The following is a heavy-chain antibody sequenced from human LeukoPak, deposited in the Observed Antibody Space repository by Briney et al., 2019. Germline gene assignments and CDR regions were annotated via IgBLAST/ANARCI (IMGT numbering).Heavy chain of an antibody. CDR3: ARGGSWRYFSWLDP. CDR2: INPNSGGT. V-gene: IGHV1-2*02. J-gene: IGHJ5*02. D-gene: IGHD3-10*01. Sequence: ASVKVSCKASGYTFTGYYIHWVRQAPGQGLECMGWINPNSGGTNYAQKFQGRVTMTRDTSISTAYMELNRLRSDDTAVYYCARGGSWRYFSWLDPWGPGILVTVSS. CDR1: GYTFTGYY.